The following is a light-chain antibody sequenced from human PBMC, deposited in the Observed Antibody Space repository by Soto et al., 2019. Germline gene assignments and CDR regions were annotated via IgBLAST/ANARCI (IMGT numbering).Light chain of an antibody. CDR2: EVS. V-gene: IGLV2-23*02. Sequence: QSVLTQPASVSGFPGQSITISCTGTSSDVGSYNLVSWYQQYPGKAPKLMISEVSKRPSGVSNRFSGSKSGNTASLTISGLQAEDEADYYCCSYAGSITSAYVFGTRTKVTVL. J-gene: IGLJ1*01. CDR3: CSYAGSITSAYV. CDR1: SSDVGSYNL.